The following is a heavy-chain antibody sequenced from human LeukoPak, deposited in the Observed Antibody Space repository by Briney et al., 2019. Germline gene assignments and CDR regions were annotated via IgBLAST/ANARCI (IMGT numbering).Heavy chain of an antibody. J-gene: IGHJ4*02. V-gene: IGHV3-7*04. CDR3: TRVGYIDEGIDY. Sequence: GGSLRLSCVASGFPFSSYWMTWVRQAPGKGLEWVANIKQDGSKKSYVDSMKGRFTISRDNAKNSLYLQMNSLRAEDTAIYYCTRVGYIDEGIDYWGQGTLVTVSS. CDR2: IKQDGSKK. D-gene: IGHD5-24*01. CDR1: GFPFSSYW.